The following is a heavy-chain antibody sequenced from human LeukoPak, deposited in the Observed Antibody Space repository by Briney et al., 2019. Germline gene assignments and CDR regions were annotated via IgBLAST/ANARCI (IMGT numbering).Heavy chain of an antibody. CDR3: ARAYRVLTTVTTVTN. CDR1: GGSISSGDCY. CDR2: IYYSGST. D-gene: IGHD4-17*01. Sequence: SETLSLTCTVSGGSISSGDCYWSWIRQPPGKGLEWIGYIYYSGSTYYNPSLKSRVTISVDTSKNQFSLKLSSVTAADTAVYYCARAYRVLTTVTTVTNWGQGTLVTVSS. J-gene: IGHJ4*02. V-gene: IGHV4-30-4*01.